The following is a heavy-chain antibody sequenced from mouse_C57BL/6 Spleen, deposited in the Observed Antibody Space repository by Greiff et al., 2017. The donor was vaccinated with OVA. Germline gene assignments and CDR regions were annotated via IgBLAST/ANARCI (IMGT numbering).Heavy chain of an antibody. V-gene: IGHV1-69*01. J-gene: IGHJ4*01. CDR1: GYTFTSYW. CDR2: IDPSDSYT. D-gene: IGHD2-5*01. Sequence: VQLQQPGAELVMPGASVKLSCKASGYTFTSYWMHWVKQRPGQGLEWIGEIDPSDSYTNYNQKFKGKSTLTVDNSSSTAYMQLSSLTSEDSAVYYCARRGYSNYDAMDYWGQGTSVTVSS. CDR3: ARRGYSNYDAMDY.